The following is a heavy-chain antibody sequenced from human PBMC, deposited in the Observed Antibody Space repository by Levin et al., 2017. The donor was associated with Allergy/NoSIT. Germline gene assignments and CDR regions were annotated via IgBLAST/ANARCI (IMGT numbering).Heavy chain of an antibody. D-gene: IGHD1-14*01. Sequence: SQTLSLTCTVSGGSISSYYWSWIRQPPGKGLEWIGYIYYSGSTNYNPSLKSRVTISVDTSKNQFSLKLSSVTAADTAVYYCARGPTRTGLSTFDAFDIWGQGTMVTVSS. CDR1: GGSISSYY. CDR3: ARGPTRTGLSTFDAFDI. V-gene: IGHV4-59*01. J-gene: IGHJ3*02. CDR2: IYYSGST.